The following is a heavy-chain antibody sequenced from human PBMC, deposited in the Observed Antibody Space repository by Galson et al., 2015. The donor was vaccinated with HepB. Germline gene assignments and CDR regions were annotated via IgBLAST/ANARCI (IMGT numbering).Heavy chain of an antibody. J-gene: IGHJ4*02. D-gene: IGHD3-22*01. CDR2: INPNSGGT. CDR1: GSTFTGYY. CDR3: ARAGVSDYYDYDY. Sequence: SVKVSCKASGSTFTGYYMHWVRQAPGQGLEWMGWINPNSGGTNYALKFQGWVTMTRDTSISTAYMELSRLRSDDTAVYYCARAGVSDYYDYDYWGQGTLVTVSS. V-gene: IGHV1-2*04.